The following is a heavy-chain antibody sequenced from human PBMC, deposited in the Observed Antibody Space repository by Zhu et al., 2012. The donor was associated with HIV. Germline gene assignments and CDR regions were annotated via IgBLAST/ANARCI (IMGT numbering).Heavy chain of an antibody. V-gene: IGHV4-59*01. J-gene: IGHJ6*03. CDR1: GGSISSYY. D-gene: IGHD3-16*01. Sequence: QVQLQESGPGLVKPSETLSLTCTVSGGSISSYYWSWIRQPPGKGLEWIGYIYYSGSTNYNPSLKSRVTISVDTSKNQFSLKLSSVTAADTAVYYCARAPYVGGVSGGGPYYYYMDVVGQRATVTVSS. CDR3: ARAPYVGGVSGGGPYYYYMDV. CDR2: IYYSGST.